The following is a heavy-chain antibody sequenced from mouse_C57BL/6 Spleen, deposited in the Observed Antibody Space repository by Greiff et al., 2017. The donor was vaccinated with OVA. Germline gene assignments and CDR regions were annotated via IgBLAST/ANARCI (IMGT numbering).Heavy chain of an antibody. CDR2: INPGSGGT. Sequence: QVQLQQSGAELVRPGTSVKVSCKASGYAFTNYLIEWVKQRPGQGLEWIGVINPGSGGTNYNEKFKGKATLTADKSSSTAYMQLSSLTSEDSAVYFCARGSYYSLDYWGQGTTLTVSS. D-gene: IGHD2-12*01. CDR1: GYAFTNYL. V-gene: IGHV1-54*01. J-gene: IGHJ2*01. CDR3: ARGSYYSLDY.